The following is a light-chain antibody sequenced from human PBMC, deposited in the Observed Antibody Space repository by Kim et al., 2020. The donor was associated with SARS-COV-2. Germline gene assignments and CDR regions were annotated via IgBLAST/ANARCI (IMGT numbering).Light chain of an antibody. Sequence: LSPGERATLSCRASLNVNSNYLAWYQQKPGQAPKLLSHGASRRATGIPDRFSGSGSGTDFTLTIARVEPEDFAVYYCQQYSRPPVTFGQGTKLEI. CDR1: LNVNSNY. V-gene: IGKV3-20*01. J-gene: IGKJ2*01. CDR2: GAS. CDR3: QQYSRPPVT.